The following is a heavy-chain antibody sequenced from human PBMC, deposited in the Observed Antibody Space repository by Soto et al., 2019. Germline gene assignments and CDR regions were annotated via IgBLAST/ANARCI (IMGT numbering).Heavy chain of an antibody. J-gene: IGHJ4*02. CDR3: ARYEFWSGSLTSFDY. V-gene: IGHV3-23*01. Sequence: EVQLLESGGGLVQPGGSLRLSCAASGFTFSSYAMSWVRQAPGKGLEWVSAISGSGGSTYYADSVKGRFTISRDNSKNTLYLQMNSLRAEDTVVYYCARYEFWSGSLTSFDYWGQGNLVTVSS. D-gene: IGHD3-3*01. CDR1: GFTFSSYA. CDR2: ISGSGGST.